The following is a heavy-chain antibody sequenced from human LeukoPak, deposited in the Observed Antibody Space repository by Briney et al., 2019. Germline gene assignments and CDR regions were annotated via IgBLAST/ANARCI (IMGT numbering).Heavy chain of an antibody. V-gene: IGHV3-7*01. CDR1: GFTFSSYW. J-gene: IGHJ6*02. D-gene: IGHD5-12*01. Sequence: GGSLRLSCAASGFTFSSYWMSWVRQAPGKGLEWVANIKQDGSEKYYVDSVKGRFTISRDNAKNSLYLQMNSLRAEDTAVYYCASQGGYAKGYYYYYGMDVWGQGTTVTVSS. CDR2: IKQDGSEK. CDR3: ASQGGYAKGYYYYYGMDV.